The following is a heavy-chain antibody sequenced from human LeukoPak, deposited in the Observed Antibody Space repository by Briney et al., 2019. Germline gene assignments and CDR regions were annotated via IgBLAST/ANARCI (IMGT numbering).Heavy chain of an antibody. J-gene: IGHJ4*02. Sequence: PGGSLRLSCTASGFTFGDYAMSWVRQAPGKGLEWVGFIRSKAYGGTTEYAASVKGRFTVSRDDSKSIAYLQMNSLKTEDTAVYYCTRDSRDLLSARFLEWLFFDYWGQGTLVTVSS. V-gene: IGHV3-49*04. CDR2: IRSKAYGGTT. CDR3: TRDSRDLLSARFLEWLFFDY. CDR1: GFTFGDYA. D-gene: IGHD3-3*01.